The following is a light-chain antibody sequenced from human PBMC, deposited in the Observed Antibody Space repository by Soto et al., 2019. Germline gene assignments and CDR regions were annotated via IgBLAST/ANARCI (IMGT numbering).Light chain of an antibody. CDR2: GNT. J-gene: IGLJ2*01. CDR3: QSYDSRLSGSVI. CDR1: SSNIGADYD. Sequence: QSVLTQPPSVSGAPGQRVTISCTGSSSNIGADYDVHWYQQIPGTAPKLLIYGNTNRPSGVPDRFSGSKSGTSASLAITGLQAGDEADYYCQSYDSRLSGSVIFGGGTKLTVL. V-gene: IGLV1-40*01.